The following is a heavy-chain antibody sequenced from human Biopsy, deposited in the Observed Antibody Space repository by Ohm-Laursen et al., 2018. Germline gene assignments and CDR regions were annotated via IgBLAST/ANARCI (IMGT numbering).Heavy chain of an antibody. CDR2: ISYSGST. CDR3: ARDAYGDYDTYY. D-gene: IGHD4-17*01. J-gene: IGHJ6*03. CDR1: GGSISGSS. Sequence: SETLSLTCTVSGGSISGSSWSWIRQAPGRGLEWVGYISYSGSTSNNPSLKSRVSVSEDTSRRQFSLRLTSVTAADTAVYYCARDAYGDYDTYY. V-gene: IGHV4-59*12.